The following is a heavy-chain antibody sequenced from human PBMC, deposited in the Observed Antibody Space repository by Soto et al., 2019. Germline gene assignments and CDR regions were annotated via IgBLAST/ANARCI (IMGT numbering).Heavy chain of an antibody. D-gene: IGHD3-22*01. V-gene: IGHV3-23*01. J-gene: IGHJ4*02. CDR2: ISGSGGST. CDR3: AFWIVVARFDY. Sequence: CAASGFTFSSYAMSWVRQAPGKGLEWVSAISGSGGSTYYADSVKGRFTISRDNSKNTLYLQMNSLRAEDTAVYYCAFWIVVARFDYWGQGALVTVSS. CDR1: GFTFSSYA.